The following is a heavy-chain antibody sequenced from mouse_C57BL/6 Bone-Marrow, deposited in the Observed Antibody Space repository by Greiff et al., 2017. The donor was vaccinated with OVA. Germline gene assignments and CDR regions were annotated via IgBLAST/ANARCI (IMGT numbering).Heavy chain of an antibody. Sequence: VQLQQSGAELARPGASVKLSCKASGYTFTSYGISWVKQRTGQGLEWIGEIYPRSGNTYYNEKFKGKATLTADKSSSTAYMELRSLTSEDSAVYFCARGWFLAYWGQGTLVTVSA. J-gene: IGHJ3*01. CDR2: IYPRSGNT. CDR3: ARGWFLAY. CDR1: GYTFTSYG. D-gene: IGHD2-3*01. V-gene: IGHV1-81*01.